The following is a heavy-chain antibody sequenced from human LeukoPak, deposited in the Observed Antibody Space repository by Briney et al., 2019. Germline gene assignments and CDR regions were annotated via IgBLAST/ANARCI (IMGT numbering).Heavy chain of an antibody. V-gene: IGHV4-34*01. CDR3: AASGWTPGLDY. CDR1: SGSFSGYY. D-gene: IGHD6-19*01. Sequence: SETLSLTCAIYSGSFSGYYWNWIRQPPGKCLEWIGEINHSGFTNYNPSLNSRVTMSVDTSKNQFSLNLTSVTAADTAVYYCAASGWTPGLDYWGQGTPVTVSS. CDR2: INHSGFT. J-gene: IGHJ4*02.